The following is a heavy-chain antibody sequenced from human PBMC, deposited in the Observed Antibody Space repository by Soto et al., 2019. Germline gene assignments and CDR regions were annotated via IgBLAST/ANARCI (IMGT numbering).Heavy chain of an antibody. D-gene: IGHD5-18*01. CDR1: GYTFTNNV. CDR3: AREVPYGYSRFDY. V-gene: IGHV1-3*01. CDR2: VNAGNDNT. J-gene: IGHJ4*02. Sequence: AASVKVSCKTSGYTFTNNVIHWVRQAPGQRLEWIGWVNAGNDNTKWSREFQGRLTLTKDTSATTAYMELGSLTPEDTAIYFCAREVPYGYSRFDYWGQGTLVTVSS.